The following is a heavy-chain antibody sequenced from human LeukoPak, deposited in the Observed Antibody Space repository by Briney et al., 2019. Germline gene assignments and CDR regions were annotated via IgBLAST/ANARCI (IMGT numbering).Heavy chain of an antibody. J-gene: IGHJ4*02. Sequence: SETLSLTCAVSGGSISSNNWWGWVRQPPGKGLEWIGEIYHSGSPNYNPSLKSRATISVDKSRNHFSLNLSSVTAADTAVYYCARVNINNWHSCDYWGQGTLVTVSS. CDR2: IYHSGSP. CDR3: ARVNINNWHSCDY. V-gene: IGHV4-4*02. D-gene: IGHD1-1*01. CDR1: GGSISSNNW.